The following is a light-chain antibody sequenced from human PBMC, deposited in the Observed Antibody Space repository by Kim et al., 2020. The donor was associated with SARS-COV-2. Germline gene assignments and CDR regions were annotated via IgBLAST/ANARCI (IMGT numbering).Light chain of an antibody. Sequence: SYELTQPPSVSVSPGQTATLTFSGDKLGDKYACWYQQKPGQSPVLVIYQDTRRPSGIPERFSGSNSGNTATLTISGTQAMDEADYYCQAWDSSLNYVVGTGTKVKVL. CDR2: QDT. J-gene: IGLJ1*01. CDR1: KLGDKY. V-gene: IGLV3-1*01. CDR3: QAWDSSLNYV.